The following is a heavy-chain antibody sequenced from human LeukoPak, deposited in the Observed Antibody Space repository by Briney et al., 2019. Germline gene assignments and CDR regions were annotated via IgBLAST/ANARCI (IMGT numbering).Heavy chain of an antibody. J-gene: IGHJ4*02. CDR1: GFTFSSYA. CDR2: ISGSGGST. CDR3: AKLPHSGYFPWDY. Sequence: PGGSLILYCAASGFTFSSYAMILVGQAPGLGLALVSAISGSGGSTYYADSVKGRFTISRDNSKNTLYLQMNSLRAEDTAVYYCAKLPHSGYFPWDYWGQGTLVTVSS. D-gene: IGHD3-22*01. V-gene: IGHV3-23*01.